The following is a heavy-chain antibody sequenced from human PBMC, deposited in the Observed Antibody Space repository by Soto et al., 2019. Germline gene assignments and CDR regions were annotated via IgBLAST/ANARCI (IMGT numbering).Heavy chain of an antibody. CDR1: GGTFSSFA. V-gene: IGHV1-69*12. CDR3: APGHYYGSGRGYYYYYGMDV. D-gene: IGHD3-10*01. CDR2: IIPIFGTA. Sequence: QVQLVQSGAEVKKPGSSVKVSCKASGGTFSSFAISWVRQAPGQGLEWMGGIIPIFGTANYAQKFQGRVTITADESTSTAYMELSSLRSEDTAVYYCAPGHYYGSGRGYYYYYGMDVWGQGTTVTVSS. J-gene: IGHJ6*02.